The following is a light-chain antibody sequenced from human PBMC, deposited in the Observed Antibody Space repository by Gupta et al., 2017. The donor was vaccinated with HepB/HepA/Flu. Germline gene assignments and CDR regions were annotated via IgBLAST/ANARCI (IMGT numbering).Light chain of an antibody. J-gene: IGKJ3*01. Sequence: EIVLTQSPATLSLSPGERATLSCRASQSVSSYLAWYQQKPGQAPRRLIYEASNRATGITARCSGSGDGTDFTLTISSREPEDFAVYYGQQRTYWHELPTCGHGTKVDIK. CDR2: EAS. CDR1: QSVSSY. V-gene: IGKV3-11*01. CDR3: QQRTYWHELPT.